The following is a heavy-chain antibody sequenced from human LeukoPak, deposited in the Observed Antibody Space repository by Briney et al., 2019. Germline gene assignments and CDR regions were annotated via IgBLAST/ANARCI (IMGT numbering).Heavy chain of an antibody. CDR2: INGDGSNT. D-gene: IGHD1-1*01. CDR3: ARGHRGTTGPSAH. Sequence: GGSLRLSCAASGFTFSSHWMHWVRQAPGKGLVWVSRINGDGSNTTYADSVKGRFTISRDNAKNTLYLQMNSLRADDTAVYHCARGHRGTTGPSAHWGQGTLVTVSS. J-gene: IGHJ4*02. CDR1: GFTFSSHW. V-gene: IGHV3-74*01.